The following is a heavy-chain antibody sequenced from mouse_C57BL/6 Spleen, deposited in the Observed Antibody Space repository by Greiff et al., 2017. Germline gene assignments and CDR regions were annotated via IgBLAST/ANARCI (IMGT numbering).Heavy chain of an antibody. CDR2: IDPSDSYT. J-gene: IGHJ4*01. CDR1: GYTFTSYW. V-gene: IGHV1-69*01. CDR3: ARYGYGSSYAMDY. Sequence: QVQLQQPGAELVMPGASVKLSCKASGYTFTSYWMHWVKQRPGQGLEWIGEIDPSDSYTNYNQKFKGNSTLTVDKSSSTAYMQLSSLTSEDSAVYYCARYGYGSSYAMDYWGQGTSVTVSS. D-gene: IGHD1-1*01.